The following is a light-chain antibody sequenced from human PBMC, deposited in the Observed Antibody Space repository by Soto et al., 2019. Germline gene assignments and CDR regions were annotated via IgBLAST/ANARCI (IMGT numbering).Light chain of an antibody. CDR1: SSDDGGYNY. J-gene: IGLJ3*02. CDR3: SSYAASNNFYFV. V-gene: IGLV2-8*01. Sequence: QAVVTQSPSASGSPGQSVTISCTGTSSDDGGYNYVSWYQQYPGRAPKLMIYEVTKRPSGVPDRFSGSKSGNTASLTVSGLQAEAEADYYCSSYAASNNFYFVFGGGTKVTVL. CDR2: EVT.